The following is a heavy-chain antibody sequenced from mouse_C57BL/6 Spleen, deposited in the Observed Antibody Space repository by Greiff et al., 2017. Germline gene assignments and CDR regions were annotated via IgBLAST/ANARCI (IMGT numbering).Heavy chain of an antibody. V-gene: IGHV1-80*01. Sequence: QVQLQQSGAELVKPGASVKISCKASGYAFSSYCMNWVKQRPGKGLEWIGHIYPGDGDTNYNGKFKGKATLTADKSSSTAYMQLSSLTSEDSAVYFCAREATGSFDYGGTGTPLTVSP. CDR3: AREATGSFDY. CDR1: GYAFSSYC. CDR2: IYPGDGDT. J-gene: IGHJ2*01. D-gene: IGHD4-1*02.